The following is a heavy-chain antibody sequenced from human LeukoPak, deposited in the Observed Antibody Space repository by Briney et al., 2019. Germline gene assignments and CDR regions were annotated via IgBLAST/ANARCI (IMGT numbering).Heavy chain of an antibody. CDR2: IRYDGSDK. CDR3: AKGSKAVLFTRDHYMDV. D-gene: IGHD6-19*01. V-gene: IGHV3-30*02. CDR1: GFTFSSYD. Sequence: PGGSLRLSCAASGFTFSSYDIHWLRQAPAKGLAWVAFIRYDGSDKYYADSVRGRFTISRDNSKNTLYLQMNSLRAEDTAVYFCAKGSKAVLFTRDHYMDVWGKGTTVTISS. J-gene: IGHJ6*03.